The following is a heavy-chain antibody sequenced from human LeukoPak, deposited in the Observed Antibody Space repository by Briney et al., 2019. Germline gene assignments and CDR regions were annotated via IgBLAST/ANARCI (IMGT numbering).Heavy chain of an antibody. CDR1: GGSFSGYY. CDR2: INHSGST. Sequence: PSETLSLTCAVYGGSFSGYYWSWIRQPPGKGLEWIGEINHSGSTNYNPSPKSRVTISVDTSKNQFSLKLSSVTAADTAVYYCAGRSLTTVVTSFDYWGQGTLVTVSS. J-gene: IGHJ4*02. CDR3: AGRSLTTVVTSFDY. D-gene: IGHD4-23*01. V-gene: IGHV4-34*01.